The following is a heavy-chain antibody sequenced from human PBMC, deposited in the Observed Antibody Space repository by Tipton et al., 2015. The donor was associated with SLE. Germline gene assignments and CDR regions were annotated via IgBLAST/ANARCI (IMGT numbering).Heavy chain of an antibody. J-gene: IGHJ4*02. Sequence: TLSLTCAVYGGSFSGYYWSWIRQPPGKGLEWIGEINHRGSTNYNPSLKSRVTISVYTSKNQFSLKLSSVTAADTAVYYCARGGLGIIDYWGQGTLVTVSS. CDR2: INHRGST. CDR3: ARGGLGIIDY. V-gene: IGHV4-34*01. CDR1: GGSFSGYY. D-gene: IGHD7-27*01.